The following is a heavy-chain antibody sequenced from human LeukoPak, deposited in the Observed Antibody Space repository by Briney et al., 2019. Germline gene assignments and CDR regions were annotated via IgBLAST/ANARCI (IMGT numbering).Heavy chain of an antibody. V-gene: IGHV4-61*02. CDR2: IYTTGNT. Sequence: PSETLSLTCTVSGGSISTDGYHRSWIRQAAGKGLEWIGRIYTTGNTNYNPSLKSRVTISVDTSKNQFSLKLSSVTAADTAVYYCTREARYYNYMDVWGKGTTVTVSS. J-gene: IGHJ6*03. CDR1: GGSISTDGYH. CDR3: TREARYYNYMDV.